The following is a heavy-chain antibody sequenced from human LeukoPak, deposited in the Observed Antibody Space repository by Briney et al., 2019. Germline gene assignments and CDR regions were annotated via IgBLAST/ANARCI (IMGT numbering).Heavy chain of an antibody. CDR3: GSLARDY. Sequence: GGSLRLSCAASGFIVSNTYMTWVRQAPGKGLEWVSVIHNDGSTYYADSVKGRFTISRDNSKNMLFLRMNSLRVEDTAVYFCGSLARDYWGQGTLVSVSS. J-gene: IGHJ4*02. CDR2: IHNDGST. V-gene: IGHV3-53*01. CDR1: GFIVSNTY. D-gene: IGHD3-3*02.